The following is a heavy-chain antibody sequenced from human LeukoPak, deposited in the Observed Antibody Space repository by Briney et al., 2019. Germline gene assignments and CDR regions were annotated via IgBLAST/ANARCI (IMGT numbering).Heavy chain of an antibody. J-gene: IGHJ4*02. Sequence: GGSLRLSCAASGFTFSSYAMHWVRQAPGKGLEWVAVISYDGSNKYYADSVKGRFTISRGNSKNTLYLQMNSLRAEDTAVYYCAGAYCGGDCYLYYFDYWGQGTLVTVSS. D-gene: IGHD2-21*01. CDR3: AGAYCGGDCYLYYFDY. CDR2: ISYDGSNK. CDR1: GFTFSSYA. V-gene: IGHV3-30-3*01.